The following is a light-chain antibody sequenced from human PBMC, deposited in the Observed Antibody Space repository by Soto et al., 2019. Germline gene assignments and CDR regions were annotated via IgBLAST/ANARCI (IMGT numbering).Light chain of an antibody. CDR1: QNIGHW. J-gene: IGKJ2*01. CDR2: DAS. V-gene: IGKV1-5*01. Sequence: DIQMTQSPSTLSAFVGDRVTITCRANQNIGHWLAWYQQIPGKAPKLLVYDASTLESGVPSKFSGSGSGTEFTLTISSLRPDDFASYYCQQYNPSSPYTFGQGTKLEI. CDR3: QQYNPSSPYT.